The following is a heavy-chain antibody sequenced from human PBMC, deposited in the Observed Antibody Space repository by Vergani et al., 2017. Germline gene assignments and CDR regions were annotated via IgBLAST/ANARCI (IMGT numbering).Heavy chain of an antibody. CDR2: IIPIFGTA. Sequence: QVQLVQSGAEVKKPGSSVKVSCKASVGTFSSYAISWVRQAPGQGLEWMGGIIPIFGTANYAQKFQGRVTLTADESTSTAYMELSSLRSEDTAVYYCARDDWHSGSYAPAAGYWGQGTLVTVSS. D-gene: IGHD1-26*01. CDR1: VGTFSSYA. J-gene: IGHJ4*02. V-gene: IGHV1-69*12. CDR3: ARDDWHSGSYAPAAGY.